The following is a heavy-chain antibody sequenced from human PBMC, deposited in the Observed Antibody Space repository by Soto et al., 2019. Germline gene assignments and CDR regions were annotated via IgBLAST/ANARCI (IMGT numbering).Heavy chain of an antibody. D-gene: IGHD3-10*01. Sequence: QVQLVQSGPEVKMPGSSVKVSCKASGDTFNYYTINWVRQAPGQGLQWMGRTIPILAMSNYALKFQGRVTITADKSTTTAYMELSRLISDDTAVYYCAASYGSGRRAFDYCGQGTLVTVSS. CDR1: GDTFNYYT. CDR2: TIPILAMS. CDR3: AASYGSGRRAFDY. J-gene: IGHJ4*02. V-gene: IGHV1-69*02.